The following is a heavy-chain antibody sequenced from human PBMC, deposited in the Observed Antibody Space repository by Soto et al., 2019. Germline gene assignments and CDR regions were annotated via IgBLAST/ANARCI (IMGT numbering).Heavy chain of an antibody. J-gene: IGHJ4*02. D-gene: IGHD3-9*01. Sequence: SETLSLTCTVSGGSISTYCWSWIRQPPGKGLEWIGYIYYRGNTNYNPSFKSRVTISLDTSKNQFSLRLSSVTAADTAIYYCARHPGYYDVLTGYSTYYFDYWGQGALVTV. V-gene: IGHV4-59*08. CDR1: GGSISTYC. CDR3: ARHPGYYDVLTGYSTYYFDY. CDR2: IYYRGNT.